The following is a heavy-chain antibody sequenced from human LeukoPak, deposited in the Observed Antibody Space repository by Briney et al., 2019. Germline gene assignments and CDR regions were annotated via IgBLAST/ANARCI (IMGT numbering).Heavy chain of an antibody. Sequence: PSETLSLTCTVSGYSISSGYYWGWIRQPPGKGLEWIGFIYYTGSTNYNPSLKSRVTISVDTSKNQFSLKLSSVTAADTAVYYCARGQDYVYAFDIWGQGTMVTVSS. D-gene: IGHD3-16*01. CDR2: IYYTGST. CDR1: GYSISSGYY. CDR3: ARGQDYVYAFDI. J-gene: IGHJ3*02. V-gene: IGHV4-61*01.